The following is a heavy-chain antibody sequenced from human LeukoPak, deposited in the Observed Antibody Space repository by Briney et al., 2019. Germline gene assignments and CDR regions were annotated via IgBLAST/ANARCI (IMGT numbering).Heavy chain of an antibody. D-gene: IGHD3-22*01. CDR1: GGTFSSYA. V-gene: IGHV1-69*13. CDR3: ATPYSGYYPNNWFDP. CDR2: IIPIFGTA. J-gene: IGHJ5*02. Sequence: SVKVSCKASGGTFSSYAISWVRQAPGQGLEWMGGIIPIFGTANYAQKFQGRVTITADESTSTAYMELSSLRSEDTAVYYCATPYSGYYPNNWFDPWGQGTLVTVSS.